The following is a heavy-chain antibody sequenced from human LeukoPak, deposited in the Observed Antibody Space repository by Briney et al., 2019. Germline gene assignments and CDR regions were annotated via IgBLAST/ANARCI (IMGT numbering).Heavy chain of an antibody. Sequence: GGSLRLSCAASAFTISTNEMNWVRQAPGKGLEWLSYISDSGNAIYYADSVKGRFTISRDTAKNSLYLQMNSLRVEDTAIYYCARGSGTDYWGQGTLVTVSS. CDR3: ARGSGTDY. J-gene: IGHJ4*02. D-gene: IGHD1-14*01. CDR1: AFTISTNE. V-gene: IGHV3-48*03. CDR2: ISDSGNAI.